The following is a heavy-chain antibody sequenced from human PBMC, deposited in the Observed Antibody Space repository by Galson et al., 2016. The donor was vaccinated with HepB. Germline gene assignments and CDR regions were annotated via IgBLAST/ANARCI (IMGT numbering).Heavy chain of an antibody. J-gene: IGHJ4*02. CDR2: IYPGDSET. D-gene: IGHD1-26*01. V-gene: IGHV5-51*01. CDR3: ATSGSYGDFDY. CDR1: GYTFITKW. Sequence: QSGAEVKKSGESLQISCKASGYTFITKWIGWVRQMPGKGLEWKGIIYPGDSETRYSPSFQGQVTFSADKSISTAYLQWSSLKASDTAMYYCATSGSYGDFDYWGQGTLVIVSS.